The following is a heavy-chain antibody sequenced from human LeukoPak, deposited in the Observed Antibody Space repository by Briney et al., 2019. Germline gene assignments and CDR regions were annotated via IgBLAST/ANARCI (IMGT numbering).Heavy chain of an antibody. J-gene: IGHJ6*04. CDR1: GFTFSSYS. Sequence: GGSLRLSCAASGFTFSSYSMNWVRQAPGKGLEWVPSISSSSSYIYYADSVKGRSTISRDNAKNSLYLQMNSLRAEDTAVYYCARDVRVVVPAALYYYYGMDVWGKGTTVTVSS. V-gene: IGHV3-21*01. CDR3: ARDVRVVVPAALYYYYGMDV. CDR2: ISSSSSYI. D-gene: IGHD2-2*01.